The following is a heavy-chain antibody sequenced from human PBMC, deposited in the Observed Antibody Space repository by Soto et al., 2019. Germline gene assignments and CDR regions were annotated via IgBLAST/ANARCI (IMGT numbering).Heavy chain of an antibody. CDR1: GGSISSYY. V-gene: IGHV4-59*08. CDR3: ARQSKLRYFDWSLHPYFDY. D-gene: IGHD3-9*01. Sequence: PSETLSLTCAVSGGSISSYYWSWIRQPPGKGLEWIGYIYYSGSTNYNPSLKSRVTISVDTSKNQFSLKLSSVTAADTAVYYCARQSKLRYFDWSLHPYFDYWGQGTLVTVSS. J-gene: IGHJ4*02. CDR2: IYYSGST.